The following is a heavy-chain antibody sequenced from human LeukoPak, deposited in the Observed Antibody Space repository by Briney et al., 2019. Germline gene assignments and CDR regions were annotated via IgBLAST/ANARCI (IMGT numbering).Heavy chain of an antibody. CDR3: VGGRTARYYDH. J-gene: IGHJ4*02. D-gene: IGHD3-16*01. CDR1: GTAISSYF. V-gene: IGHV4-4*09. CDR2: FYHNGGP. Sequence: SSETLSLTWSISGTAISSYFWNWIRQSPAKGLEWLGFFYHNGGPKYNPSLRSRVTISVDSSQRKVSLQVTSVTAADTAIYYCVGGRTARYYDHWGQGTLVAVST.